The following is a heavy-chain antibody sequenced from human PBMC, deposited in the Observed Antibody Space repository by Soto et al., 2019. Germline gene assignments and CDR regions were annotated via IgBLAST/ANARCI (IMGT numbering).Heavy chain of an antibody. J-gene: IGHJ6*02. CDR1: GYTFTSYG. V-gene: IGHV1-18*01. Sequence: QVQLVQSGAEVKKPGASVKVSCKASGYTFTSYGISWVRQAPGQGLAWMGWISAYNGNTNYAQKLQGRVTMTTDTSTRTAYMELRSLRSDDTAVYYCARDGGKLVGQWLVLGGMDVWGQGTTVTVSS. CDR3: ARDGGKLVGQWLVLGGMDV. D-gene: IGHD6-19*01. CDR2: ISAYNGNT.